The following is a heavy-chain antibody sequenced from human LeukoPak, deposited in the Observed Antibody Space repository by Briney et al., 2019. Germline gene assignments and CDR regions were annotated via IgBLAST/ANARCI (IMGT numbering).Heavy chain of an antibody. CDR2: ISAYNGNT. V-gene: IGHV1-18*01. J-gene: IGHJ6*03. Sequence: ASVKVSCKASGYTFTSYGISWVRQAPGQGLGWMGWISAYNGNTNYAQKLQGRVAMTTDTSTSTAYMELRSLRSDDTAVYYCARGYYYGSGSYQYYYYYYMDVWGKGTTVTISS. CDR3: ARGYYYGSGSYQYYYYYYMDV. CDR1: GYTFTSYG. D-gene: IGHD3-10*01.